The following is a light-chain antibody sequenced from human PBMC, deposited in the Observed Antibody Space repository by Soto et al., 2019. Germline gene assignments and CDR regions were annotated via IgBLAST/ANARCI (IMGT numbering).Light chain of an antibody. CDR1: QSISSW. V-gene: IGKV1-5*03. CDR2: KAS. CDR3: QQYNSYSIT. J-gene: IGKJ5*01. Sequence: DLQMTQSPSPPSSSLGDRVTITFRASQSISSWLAWYQQKPGKAPKLLIYKASSLESGVPSRFSGSGSGTEFTLTISSLQPDDFATYYCQQYNSYSITFGQGTRLEIK.